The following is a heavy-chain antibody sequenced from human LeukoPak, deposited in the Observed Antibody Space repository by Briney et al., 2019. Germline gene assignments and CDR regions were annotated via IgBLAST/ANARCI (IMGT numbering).Heavy chain of an antibody. Sequence: PGGSLRLSCAASGFTFSSYGIHWVRQAPGKGLEWVAVVSYDGGNKYYADSVKGRFTISRDNSQNTAYLQMNSLRAEDTAVYYCAKRAGQYGMDVWGQGTTVTVS. CDR3: AKRAGQYGMDV. J-gene: IGHJ6*02. V-gene: IGHV3-30*18. CDR2: VSYDGGNK. D-gene: IGHD4/OR15-4a*01. CDR1: GFTFSSYG.